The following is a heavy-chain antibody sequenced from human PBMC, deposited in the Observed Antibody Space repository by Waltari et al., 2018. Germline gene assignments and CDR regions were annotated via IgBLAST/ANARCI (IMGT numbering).Heavy chain of an antibody. CDR1: GGSISRGGYY. CDR2: IYYSGVT. CDR3: ASASTRCPSAY. J-gene: IGHJ4*02. V-gene: IGHV4-31*03. Sequence: QVQLQESGPGLVKPSQTLSLTCTVSGGSISRGGYYWSWIRQHPGKGLEWIGYIYYSGVTHYNPSLKSRVTISADTSKNQFSLKLSSATAADTAVYYCASASTRCPSAYWGQGTLVTVSS.